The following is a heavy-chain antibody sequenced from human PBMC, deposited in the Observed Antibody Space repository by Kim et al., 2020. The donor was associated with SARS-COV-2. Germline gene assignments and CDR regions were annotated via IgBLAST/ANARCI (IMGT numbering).Heavy chain of an antibody. CDR3: ARFDFWSGTMFDL. CDR2: ISHSGST. J-gene: IGHJ5*02. CDR1: GGSFNNYY. V-gene: IGHV4-34*01. Sequence: SETLSLTCAVYGGSFNNYYWNWIRQSPGKGLEWIGDISHSGSTTYNPSLETRVTISLDTFNNRFSLRLTSVTAADTAVYYCARFDFWSGTMFDLWGQG. D-gene: IGHD3-3*01.